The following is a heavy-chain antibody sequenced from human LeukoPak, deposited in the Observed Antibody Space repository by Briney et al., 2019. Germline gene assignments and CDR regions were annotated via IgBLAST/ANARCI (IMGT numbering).Heavy chain of an antibody. V-gene: IGHV3-30*04. Sequence: GGSLRLSCAASGFTFSSYAMHWVRQAPGKGLEWMAVISYDGSNKYYADSVKGRFTISRDNSKNTLYLQMNSLRAEDTAVYYCAGGLRYFDWLLSNWFDPWGQGTLVTVSS. D-gene: IGHD3-9*01. CDR1: GFTFSSYA. CDR3: AGGLRYFDWLLSNWFDP. CDR2: ISYDGSNK. J-gene: IGHJ5*02.